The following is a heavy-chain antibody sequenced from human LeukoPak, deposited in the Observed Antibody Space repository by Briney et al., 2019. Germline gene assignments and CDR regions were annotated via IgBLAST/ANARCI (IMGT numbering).Heavy chain of an antibody. CDR1: GGSISSYY. V-gene: IGHV4-59*01. CDR3: ARERVRLRRPFGAFDI. Sequence: PSETLSLTCTVSGGSISSYYWSWIRQPPGKGLEWIGYIYCSGSTNYNPSLKSRVTISVDTSKNQFSLKLSSVTAADTAVYYCARERVRLRRPFGAFDIWGQGTMVTVSS. J-gene: IGHJ3*02. CDR2: IYCSGST. D-gene: IGHD3-16*01.